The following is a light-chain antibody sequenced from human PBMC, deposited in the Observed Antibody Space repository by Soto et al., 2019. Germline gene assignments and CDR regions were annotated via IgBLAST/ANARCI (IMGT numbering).Light chain of an antibody. CDR3: QTWGSGTVV. CDR2: LNSDGRH. CDR1: SGHSSCA. V-gene: IGLV4-69*01. Sequence: QPVLTQSPSASATLGASVKLTCTLSSGHSSCAIEYHQQQPEKGPRYLMKLNSDGRHSKGDGIPVRFSGSSSGAERYLTVSSLQYEDESDYDCQTWGSGTVVFGGGTKLTVL. J-gene: IGLJ2*01.